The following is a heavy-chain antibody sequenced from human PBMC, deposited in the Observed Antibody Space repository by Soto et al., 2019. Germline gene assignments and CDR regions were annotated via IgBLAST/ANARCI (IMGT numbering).Heavy chain of an antibody. J-gene: IGHJ5*02. V-gene: IGHV3-48*02. CDR2: ISSSSSTI. Sequence: EVQLVESGGGLVQPGGSLRLSCAASGFTFSSYSMNWVRQAPGKGLEWVSYISSSSSTIYYADSVKGRFTISRDNAKNSLYLQVNSLRDEDTAVYYCARAVAGPKKNWFDPWGQGTLVTVSS. D-gene: IGHD6-13*01. CDR3: ARAVAGPKKNWFDP. CDR1: GFTFSSYS.